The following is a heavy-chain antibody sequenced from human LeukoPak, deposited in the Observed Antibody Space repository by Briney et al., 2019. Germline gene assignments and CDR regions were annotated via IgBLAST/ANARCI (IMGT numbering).Heavy chain of an antibody. V-gene: IGHV3-23*01. D-gene: IGHD4/OR15-4a*01. CDR1: GFTFSSYA. J-gene: IGHJ4*02. CDR3: AKDLPAGPLTMWGYSDY. CDR2: ISGNGAST. Sequence: GGSLRLSCAASGFTFSSYAMNWVRQAPGKGLEWVSVISGNGASTYYADSVKGRFTISRDNSKNTVLLQMNSLRAEDTALYYCAKDLPAGPLTMWGYSDYWGLGTLVTVSS.